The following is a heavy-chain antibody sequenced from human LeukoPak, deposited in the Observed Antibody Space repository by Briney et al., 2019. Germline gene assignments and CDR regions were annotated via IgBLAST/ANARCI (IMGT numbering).Heavy chain of an antibody. CDR1: GFTVSSNH. CDR2: IYSGGST. D-gene: IGHD5-12*01. CDR3: ARDKGTKLRLGY. V-gene: IGHV3-66*01. Sequence: PGGSLRLSCAASGFTVSSNHMSWVRQAPGKGLEWVSVIYSGGSTYYSDSVKGRFTISRDNSKNTLYLQMNSLRAEDTAVYYCARDKGTKLRLGYWGQGTLVTVSS. J-gene: IGHJ4*02.